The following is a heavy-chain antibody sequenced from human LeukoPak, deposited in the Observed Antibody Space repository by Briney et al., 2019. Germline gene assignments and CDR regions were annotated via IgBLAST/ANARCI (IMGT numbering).Heavy chain of an antibody. V-gene: IGHV3-74*01. Sequence: PGGSLRLSCAASGFTFSSYAMSWVRQAPGKGLEWVSRISPDGSITDYADSVKGRFTVSRDNAKNALYLQMNSLRAEDTAVYYCTRDGLTVPRWGFFDPWGRGTLVTVSS. D-gene: IGHD1-1*01. J-gene: IGHJ2*01. CDR3: TRDGLTVPRWGFFDP. CDR1: GFTFSSYA. CDR2: ISPDGSIT.